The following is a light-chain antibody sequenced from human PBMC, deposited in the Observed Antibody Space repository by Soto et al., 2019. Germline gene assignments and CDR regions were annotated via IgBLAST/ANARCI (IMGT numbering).Light chain of an antibody. CDR2: DVS. Sequence: QSALTQPASVSGSPGQSITISCTGTGNDVGGYNYVSWYQQHPGKAPKLMIYDVSNRPSGVSNRFSGSKSGNTASLTISGLQAEDEADYYCSSFTSSTTRVFGAGTKVT. CDR1: GNDVGGYNY. V-gene: IGLV2-14*01. J-gene: IGLJ1*01. CDR3: SSFTSSTTRV.